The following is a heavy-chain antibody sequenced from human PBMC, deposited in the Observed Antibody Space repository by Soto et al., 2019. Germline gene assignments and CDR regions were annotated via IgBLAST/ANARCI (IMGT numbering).Heavy chain of an antibody. V-gene: IGHV3-23*01. CDR3: ARDYSTGWFGY. J-gene: IGHJ4*02. CDR2: ISGSGTIT. CDR1: GFTFINYA. D-gene: IGHD6-19*01. Sequence: GGSLRLSCAASGFTFINYAMSWVRQAPGKGLEWVSTISGSGTITYYADSVKGRLIISRDNSQNTLDLQMNSLRAEDTAVYYCARDYSTGWFGYWGQGTQVTVSS.